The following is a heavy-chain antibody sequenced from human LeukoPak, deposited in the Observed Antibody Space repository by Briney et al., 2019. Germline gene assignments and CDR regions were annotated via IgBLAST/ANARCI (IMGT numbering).Heavy chain of an antibody. CDR1: GFTFSDYY. CDR3: ACLPYRLFDYYYYYMDV. D-gene: IGHD2-21*01. J-gene: IGHJ6*03. Sequence: GGSLRLSCAASGFTFSDYYMSWIRQAPGKGLEWVSYISSSGSTIYYADSVKGRFTISRDNAKNSLYLQMNSLRAEDTAVYYCACLPYRLFDYYYYYMDVWGKGTTVTVSS. CDR2: ISSSGSTI. V-gene: IGHV3-11*04.